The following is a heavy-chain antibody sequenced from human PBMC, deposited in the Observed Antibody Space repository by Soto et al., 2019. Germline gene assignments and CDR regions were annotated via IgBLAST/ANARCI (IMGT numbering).Heavy chain of an antibody. J-gene: IGHJ4*02. Sequence: GESLKISCKGSGYSFTGYWIGWVRQMPGKGLEWMGIIYPGDSDTRYSPSFQGQVTISADKSISTAYLQWSSLKASDTAMYYCATQDYYDSSGYFGPDYWGQGTLVTVSS. CDR3: ATQDYYDSSGYFGPDY. D-gene: IGHD3-22*01. CDR1: GYSFTGYW. CDR2: IYPGDSDT. V-gene: IGHV5-51*01.